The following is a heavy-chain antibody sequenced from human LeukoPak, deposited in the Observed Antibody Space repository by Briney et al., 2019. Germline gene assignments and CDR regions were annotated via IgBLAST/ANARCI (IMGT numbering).Heavy chain of an antibody. J-gene: IGHJ6*02. CDR2: INHSGST. CDR3: ARGPGSSWYRYYYYYGMDV. CDR1: GGSFSGYY. V-gene: IGHV4-34*01. D-gene: IGHD6-13*01. Sequence: PSETLSLTCAVYGGSFSGYYWSWIRQPPGKGLEWIGEINHSGSTNYNPSLKSRVTISVDTSKNQFSLKLSSVTAADTAMYYCARGPGSSWYRYYYYYGMDVWGQGTTVTVSS.